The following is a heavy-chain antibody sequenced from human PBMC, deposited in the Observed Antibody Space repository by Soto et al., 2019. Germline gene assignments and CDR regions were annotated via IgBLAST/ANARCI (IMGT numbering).Heavy chain of an antibody. J-gene: IGHJ4*02. Sequence: QVQLVQSGAEVKRPGASVKVSCKASGYTFTTYYMHGVRQAPGQGLEWLGIIKPNGGRTTYAQKFQGRVTMTRDTSTSTVYLELSSLRSEDTAVYYCARAGYCSGGTCFHGNCDYWGQGTLVTVSA. CDR1: GYTFTTYY. V-gene: IGHV1-46*01. CDR3: ARAGYCSGGTCFHGNCDY. CDR2: IKPNGGRT. D-gene: IGHD2-15*01.